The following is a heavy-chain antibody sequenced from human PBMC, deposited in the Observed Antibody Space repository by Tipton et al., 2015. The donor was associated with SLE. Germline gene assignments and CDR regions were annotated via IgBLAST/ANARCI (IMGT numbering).Heavy chain of an antibody. D-gene: IGHD3-16*01. V-gene: IGHV4-39*07. CDR1: GGSVSNPSYY. CDR3: ARGVSGYFHYCYMDV. Sequence: TLSLTCTVSGGSVSNPSYYWGWIRQPPGKGLEWIGSGSHNGHTYYHSSFESRVAISLDTPKNQFSLRLTSVTAADTAVYYCARGVSGYFHYCYMDVWGRGTTVTISS. CDR2: GSHNGHT. J-gene: IGHJ6*03.